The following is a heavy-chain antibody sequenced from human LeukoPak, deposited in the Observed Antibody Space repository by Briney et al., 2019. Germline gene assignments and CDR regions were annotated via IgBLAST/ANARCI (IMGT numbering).Heavy chain of an antibody. CDR1: GYTFTSYA. CDR3: ARSHSGSYYSVGY. D-gene: IGHD1-26*01. J-gene: IGHJ4*02. CDR2: INTNTGNP. Sequence: GASVKVSCKASGYTFTSYATNWVRQAPGQGLEWMGWINTNTGNPTYAQGFTGRFVFSLDTSVSTAYLQISSLKAEDAAVYYCARSHSGSYYSVGYWGQGILVTVSS. V-gene: IGHV7-4-1*02.